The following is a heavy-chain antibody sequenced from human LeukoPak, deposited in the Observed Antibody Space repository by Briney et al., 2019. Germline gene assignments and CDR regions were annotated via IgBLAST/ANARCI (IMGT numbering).Heavy chain of an antibody. V-gene: IGHV3-53*01. CDR2: IYSGGST. Sequence: GGSLRLSCAASGFTLSRNYMSCVRQAPGKGLEWVSVIYSGGSTYYADSVKGRFTISRHNSKNTLYLQMNSLRAEDTAVYYCARDSGRMGATSFDYWGQGTQVTVSS. CDR1: GFTLSRNY. CDR3: ARDSGRMGATSFDY. D-gene: IGHD1-26*01. J-gene: IGHJ4*02.